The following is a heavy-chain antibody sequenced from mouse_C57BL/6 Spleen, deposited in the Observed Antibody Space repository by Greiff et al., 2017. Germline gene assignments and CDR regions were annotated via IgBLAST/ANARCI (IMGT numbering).Heavy chain of an antibody. J-gene: IGHJ3*01. CDR3: ARTHSSGYWFAY. D-gene: IGHD3-1*01. V-gene: IGHV1-52*01. Sequence: VQLQQPGAELVRPGSSVKLSCKASGYTFNSYWMHWVKQRPIQGLEWIGNIDPSDSETPYNQKFKDKATLTVDKSSSTAYMQLSSLTSEDSAVYYRARTHSSGYWFAYWGQGTLVTVSA. CDR1: GYTFNSYW. CDR2: IDPSDSET.